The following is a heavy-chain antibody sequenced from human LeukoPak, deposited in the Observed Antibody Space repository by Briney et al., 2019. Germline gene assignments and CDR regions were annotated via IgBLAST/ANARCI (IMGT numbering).Heavy chain of an antibody. CDR1: GFTFSSYA. Sequence: GGSLRLSCAASGFTFSSYAMHWVRQAPGKGLEWVGFIRSKAYGGTTDYAASVKGRFTISRDDSKSIAYLQMNSLKTEDTAVYYCTKSGYYDLWSGTDWGQGTLVTVSS. CDR2: IRSKAYGGTT. D-gene: IGHD3-3*01. J-gene: IGHJ4*02. CDR3: TKSGYYDLWSGTD. V-gene: IGHV3-49*04.